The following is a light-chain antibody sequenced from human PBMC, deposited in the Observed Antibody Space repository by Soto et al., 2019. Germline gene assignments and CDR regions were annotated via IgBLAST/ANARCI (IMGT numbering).Light chain of an antibody. CDR3: QQRSDSRT. J-gene: IGKJ4*02. CDR2: DAS. V-gene: IGKV3-11*01. Sequence: PGAKPTLSWRASQSVYGNYLAWYQQKPGQAPRLLIYDASKRAAGIPARFSGSGFGTDYTLTISSLEPEYFAVYYCQQRSDSRTFGGGTKVDIK. CDR1: QSVYGNY.